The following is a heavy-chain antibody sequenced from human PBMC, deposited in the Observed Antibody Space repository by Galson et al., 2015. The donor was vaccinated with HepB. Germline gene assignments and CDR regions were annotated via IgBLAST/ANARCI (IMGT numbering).Heavy chain of an antibody. CDR3: ARFRSYMVRGVGALDY. CDR1: GGSISSSSYY. Sequence: SETLSLTCTVSGGSISSSSYYWGWIRQPPGKGLEWIGSIYYSGSTYYNPSLKSRVTISVDTSKNQFSLKLSSVTAADTAVYYCARFRSYMVRGVGALDYWGQGTLVTVSS. J-gene: IGHJ4*02. CDR2: IYYSGST. V-gene: IGHV4-39*01. D-gene: IGHD3-10*01.